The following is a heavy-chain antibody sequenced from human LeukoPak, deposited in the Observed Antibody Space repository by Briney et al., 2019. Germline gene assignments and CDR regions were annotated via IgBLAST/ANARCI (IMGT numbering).Heavy chain of an antibody. V-gene: IGHV3-20*04. CDR1: GFAFDDYG. CDR3: ARDPTEGFEELLSPPDY. CDR2: LNWNGGST. D-gene: IGHD3-10*01. J-gene: IGHJ4*02. Sequence: GGSLRLSCAASGFAFDDYGMSWVRQAPGKGLEWVSGLNWNGGSTNYADSVKGRFTISRDNAKNSLSLQMNSLRAEDTALYYCARDPTEGFEELLSPPDYWGQGTLVTV.